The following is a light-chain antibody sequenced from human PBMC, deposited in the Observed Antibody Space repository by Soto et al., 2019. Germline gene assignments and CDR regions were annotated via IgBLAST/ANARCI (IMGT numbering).Light chain of an antibody. CDR1: SSDVGGYNY. CDR3: SSYAGRNNSVV. V-gene: IGLV2-8*01. Sequence: QSVLTQPPSASGSPGQSVTISCTGTSSDVGGYNYVSWYQQHPGKAPNLMIYEVSKRPSGVPDRFSGSKSGNTSSLTVSGLQAEDEADYYCSSYAGRNNSVVFGGGTKLTVL. CDR2: EVS. J-gene: IGLJ2*01.